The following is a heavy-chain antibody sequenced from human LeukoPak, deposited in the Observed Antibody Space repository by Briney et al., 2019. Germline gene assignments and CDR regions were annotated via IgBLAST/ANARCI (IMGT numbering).Heavy chain of an antibody. Sequence: GGSLRLSCAASGFTFSSYGMHWVRQAPGKGLEWVAVISYDGSNKYYADSVKGRFTISRDNSKNTLYLQMNSLRDEDTAVYYCAIPPPELLWSGHGMDVWGQGTTVTVSS. CDR3: AIPPPELLWSGHGMDV. CDR1: GFTFSSYG. J-gene: IGHJ6*02. D-gene: IGHD3-10*01. V-gene: IGHV3-30*03. CDR2: ISYDGSNK.